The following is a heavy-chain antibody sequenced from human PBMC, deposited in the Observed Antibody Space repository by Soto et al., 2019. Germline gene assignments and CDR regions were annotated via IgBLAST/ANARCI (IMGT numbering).Heavy chain of an antibody. J-gene: IGHJ4*02. V-gene: IGHV4-39*01. CDR3: AKNLPRTGRFDY. CDR2: IYYGGKT. Sequence: QLQLHESGPGLVKPSETLSLTCSLSGASITSTTYFWAWIRQPPGKGLEWVGSIYYGGKTHYNPSLKGRTTISVDRSRNQFSLQVSSVTAADTAVYYCAKNLPRTGRFDYWGQGTVVTVSS. CDR1: GASITSTTYF.